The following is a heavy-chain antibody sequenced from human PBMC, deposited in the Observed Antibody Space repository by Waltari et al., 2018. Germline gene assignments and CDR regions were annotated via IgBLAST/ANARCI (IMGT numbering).Heavy chain of an antibody. CDR1: GYDVSTYW. CDR3: ARTSTRDFYYMDV. CDR2: IDPSDSYT. D-gene: IGHD1-1*01. Sequence: EVQLVQSGAEVKKPGESLRISCEGSGYDVSTYWITWVRHMPGKGLEWMGGIDPSDSYTNYSPSFRGHVTISVDRSISTAYIQWSGLRASDTAIYYCARTSTRDFYYMDVWGKGTTVTVSS. J-gene: IGHJ6*03. V-gene: IGHV5-10-1*01.